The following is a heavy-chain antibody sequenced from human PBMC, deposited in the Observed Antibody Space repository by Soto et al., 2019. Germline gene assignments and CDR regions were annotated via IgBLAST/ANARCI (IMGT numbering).Heavy chain of an antibody. CDR1: GGTFSSYA. CDR2: ISADNGKT. V-gene: IGHV1-18*01. CDR3: ATDRLAASGILGFDP. J-gene: IGHJ5*02. Sequence: ASVKVSCKASGGTFSSYAMSWVRQAPGQGLEWMGCISADNGKTIYAQKLQGRVTMTTDTSTNTAYMELSSLRSEDTAVYYCATDRLAASGILGFDPWGQGTLVTVSS. D-gene: IGHD6-13*01.